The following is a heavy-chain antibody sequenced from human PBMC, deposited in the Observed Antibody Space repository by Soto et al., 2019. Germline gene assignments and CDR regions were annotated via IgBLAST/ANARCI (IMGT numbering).Heavy chain of an antibody. CDR3: ARGRGAGAAEWFDP. V-gene: IGHV3-30-3*01. J-gene: IGHJ5*02. D-gene: IGHD6-13*01. CDR1: GFTFSSYA. CDR2: ISYDGSNK. Sequence: QVQLVESGGGVVQPGRSLRLSCAASGFTFSSYAMHWVRQAPGKGLEWVAVISYDGSNKYYADSVKGRFTISRDNSKNTLYLQMNSLRAEDTAVYYCARGRGAGAAEWFDPWGQGTLVTVSS.